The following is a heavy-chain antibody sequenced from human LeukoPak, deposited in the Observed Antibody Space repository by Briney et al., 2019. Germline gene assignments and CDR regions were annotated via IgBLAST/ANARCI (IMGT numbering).Heavy chain of an antibody. J-gene: IGHJ4*02. CDR3: APYSSRSRAFDY. D-gene: IGHD6-13*01. Sequence: GRSLRLSCAASGFTFSDYYMSWIRQAPGKGLEWVSYISSSSGYTNYADSVKGRFTISRDNAKNSLYLQMNSLRAEDTAVYYCAPYSSRSRAFDYWGQGTLVTVSS. CDR2: ISSSSGYT. CDR1: GFTFSDYY. V-gene: IGHV3-11*06.